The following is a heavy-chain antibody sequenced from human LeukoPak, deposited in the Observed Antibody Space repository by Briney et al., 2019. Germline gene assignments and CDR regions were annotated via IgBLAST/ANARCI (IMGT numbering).Heavy chain of an antibody. J-gene: IGHJ5*02. Sequence: ASVKVSCNASVYPFTIYDGNCVRQATGQGLEWVGWMNPNTANTAYAQKFQGRVTMTRDASISTAYMELSSLRSEDTAVYYCAIGRVATPNWFDPWGQGTLVTVSS. D-gene: IGHD2-15*01. CDR3: AIGRVATPNWFDP. CDR2: MNPNTANT. CDR1: VYPFTIYD. V-gene: IGHV1-8*02.